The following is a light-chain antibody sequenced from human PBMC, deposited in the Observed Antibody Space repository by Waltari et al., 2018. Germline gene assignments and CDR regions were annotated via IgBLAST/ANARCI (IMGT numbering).Light chain of an antibody. CDR2: WAS. V-gene: IGKV4-1*01. CDR1: QNILYNSNNKNY. CDR3: QQFFGTPWT. Sequence: DIVLTQSPDSLPVSLGERATINCKSSQNILYNSNNKNYLAWYQQKPGQPPKLLIYWASTRQLGVPGRFSGSGSGTDFTLTISSLQAEDVAVYYCQQFFGTPWTFGQGTKVEIK. J-gene: IGKJ1*01.